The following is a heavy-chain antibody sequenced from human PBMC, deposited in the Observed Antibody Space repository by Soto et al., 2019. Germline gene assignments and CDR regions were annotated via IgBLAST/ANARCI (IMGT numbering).Heavy chain of an antibody. CDR3: ARSDFSYSGSCAANY. D-gene: IGHD2-15*01. CDR2: ISISGKFI. CDR1: GFAFTSFS. J-gene: IGHJ4*02. V-gene: IGHV3-21*01. Sequence: EVQLVESGGGLVKPGGSLRLSCAASGFAFTSFSMNWVRQAPGKGLEWVSSISISGKFIYYADSLKGRFTVSRDNAKSSLYLQMNSVIVDETAVYYCARSDFSYSGSCAANYWGQGTLVTVSS.